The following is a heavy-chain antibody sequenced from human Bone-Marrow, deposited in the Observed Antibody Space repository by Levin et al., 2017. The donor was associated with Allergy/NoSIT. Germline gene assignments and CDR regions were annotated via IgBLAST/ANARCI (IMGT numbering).Heavy chain of an antibody. CDR1: GGSVRSGDYS. V-gene: IGHV4-61*02. Sequence: TSQTLSLTCTVSGGSVRSGDYSWSWIRQPAGKGLEWIGRIYTSGRIDYKPSLQSRVSMSRDTSQNHFSLRLRSVTAPDTALYYCPRASQTPWIRRGYFDFWGQGILVAVSS. J-gene: IGHJ4*02. CDR3: PRASQTPWIRRGYFDF. CDR2: IYTSGRI. D-gene: IGHD2-2*03.